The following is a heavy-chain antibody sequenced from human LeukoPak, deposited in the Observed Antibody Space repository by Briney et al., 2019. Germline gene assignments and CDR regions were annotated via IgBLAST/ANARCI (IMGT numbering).Heavy chain of an antibody. Sequence: GGSLRLSCAASGFTFSSYWMHWVRQAPGKGLVWVSRINSDGSSTSYADSVKGRFTISRDNAKNTLYLQMNSLRAEDTAVYYCARSRDYDFWSGYYTEYYFDYWGQGTLVTVSS. V-gene: IGHV3-74*01. CDR2: INSDGSST. CDR3: ARSRDYDFWSGYYTEYYFDY. J-gene: IGHJ4*02. CDR1: GFTFSSYW. D-gene: IGHD3-3*01.